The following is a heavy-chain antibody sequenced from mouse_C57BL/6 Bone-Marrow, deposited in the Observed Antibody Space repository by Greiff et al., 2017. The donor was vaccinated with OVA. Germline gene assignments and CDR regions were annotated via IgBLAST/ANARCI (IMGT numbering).Heavy chain of an antibody. CDR1: GYTFTDYE. Sequence: QVQLQQSGAELVRPGASVTLSCKASGYTFTDYEMHWVKQTPVHGLEWIGAIDPETGGTAYNQKFKGKAILTADKSSSTAYMELRSLTSEDSAVYYCTRGGLRPGCDYWGQGTTLTVSS. V-gene: IGHV1-15*01. CDR3: TRGGLRPGCDY. D-gene: IGHD2-4*01. J-gene: IGHJ2*01. CDR2: IDPETGGT.